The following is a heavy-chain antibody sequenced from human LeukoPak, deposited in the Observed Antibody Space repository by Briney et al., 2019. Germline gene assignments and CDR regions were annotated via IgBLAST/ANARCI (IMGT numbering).Heavy chain of an antibody. D-gene: IGHD3-10*01. CDR2: WEN. J-gene: IGHJ3*02. CDR1: GGSVSSGGYY. CDR3: ARGSVTGYYDSGSHTSLDI. V-gene: IGHV4-30-2*01. Sequence: SQTLSLTCSVSGGSVSSGGYYWSWIRQPPGEGLEWIGWENYYNVSLRSRVTISVDRSKNQFSLKLISVTAADTAVYYCARGSVTGYYDSGSHTSLDIWGQGTMVTVSS.